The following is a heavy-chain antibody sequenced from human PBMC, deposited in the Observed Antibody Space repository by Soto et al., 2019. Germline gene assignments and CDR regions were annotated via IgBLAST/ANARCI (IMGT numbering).Heavy chain of an antibody. D-gene: IGHD3-3*01. Sequence: EVQLVESGGGLIQPGESLTVSCAASGLGGDKLSWVRQAPGKGLEWVALTLTTGVTRYADSVKGRFTISRDNSKKMLYLQMNSLTIEDTAVYYCARDKGRWIFSETNGMDVWGQGTTVTVSS. CDR2: TLTTGVT. J-gene: IGHJ6*02. CDR3: ARDKGRWIFSETNGMDV. V-gene: IGHV3-66*03. CDR1: GLGGDK.